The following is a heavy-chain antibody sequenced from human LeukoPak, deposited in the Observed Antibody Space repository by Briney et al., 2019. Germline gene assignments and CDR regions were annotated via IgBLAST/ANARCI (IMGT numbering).Heavy chain of an antibody. D-gene: IGHD2-2*02. CDR1: GFTFSSYE. CDR2: ISSSGSTI. CDR3: ARDKTSDTPDYYYGMDV. Sequence: GGSLRLSCAASGFTFSSYEMNWVRQAPGKGLEWVSYISSSGSTIYYADSVKGRFTISRDNAKNSLYLQMNSLRAEDTAVYYCARDKTSDTPDYYYGMDVWGKGTTVTVSS. V-gene: IGHV3-48*03. J-gene: IGHJ6*04.